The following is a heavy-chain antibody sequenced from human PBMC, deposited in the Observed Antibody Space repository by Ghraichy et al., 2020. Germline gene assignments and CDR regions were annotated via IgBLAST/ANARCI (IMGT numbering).Heavy chain of an antibody. J-gene: IGHJ3*02. D-gene: IGHD2-21*01. CDR2: ISGDGGST. Sequence: GGSLRLSCAASGFTFDDYAMHWVRQAPGKGLEWVSLISGDGGSTYYADSVKGRFTISRDNSKNSLYLQMNSLRTEDTALCYCAKDALFLSLTGHDAFDIWGQGTMVTVSS. V-gene: IGHV3-43*02. CDR1: GFTFDDYA. CDR3: AKDALFLSLTGHDAFDI.